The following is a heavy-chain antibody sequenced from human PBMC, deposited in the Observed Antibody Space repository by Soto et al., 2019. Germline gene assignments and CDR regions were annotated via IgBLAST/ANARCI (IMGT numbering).Heavy chain of an antibody. Sequence: GGSLRLSCAASGFTVSSNYISWVRQAPGKGLQWVSVIYSDGSTYYADSVKGRFTISRDNSKNTLYLQMNSLRAEDTAVYYCAREIVGATTRFDYWGQGTLVTVSS. D-gene: IGHD1-26*01. CDR2: IYSDGST. V-gene: IGHV3-53*01. J-gene: IGHJ4*02. CDR3: AREIVGATTRFDY. CDR1: GFTVSSNY.